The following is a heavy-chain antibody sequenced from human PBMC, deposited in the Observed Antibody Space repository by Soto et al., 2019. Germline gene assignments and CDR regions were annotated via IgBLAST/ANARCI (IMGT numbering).Heavy chain of an antibody. CDR2: ISAYNGNT. V-gene: IGHV1-18*01. J-gene: IGHJ4*02. CDR1: GYTFTIDG. CDR3: ARDPAISYGDYEVGIRDY. D-gene: IGHD4-17*01. Sequence: GPSVKVSCTASGYTFTIDGISWVRQAPGQGLEWMGWISAYNGNTNYAQKLQGRVTMTTDTSTSTAYMELRSLRSDETAVYYCARDPAISYGDYEVGIRDYWGQGTLVTVSS.